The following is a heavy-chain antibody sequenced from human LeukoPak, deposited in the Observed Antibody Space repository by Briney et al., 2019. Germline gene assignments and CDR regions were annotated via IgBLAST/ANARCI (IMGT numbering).Heavy chain of an antibody. J-gene: IGHJ4*02. CDR3: ARDPGVVPAGHQSFDY. CDR1: GFTFSSYS. D-gene: IGHD2-2*01. CDR2: ISSSSSYI. V-gene: IGHV3-21*01. Sequence: GGSLRLSCAASGFTFSSYSMNWVRQAPGKGLEWVSSISSSSSYIYYADSVKGRFTISRDNAKNSLYLQMNSLRAEDTAVYYCARDPGVVPAGHQSFDYWGQGTLVTVSS.